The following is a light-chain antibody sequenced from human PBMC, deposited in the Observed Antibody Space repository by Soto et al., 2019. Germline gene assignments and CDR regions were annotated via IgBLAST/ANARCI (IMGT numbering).Light chain of an antibody. CDR1: QSISSW. CDR3: QQYNSYTLT. J-gene: IGKJ4*01. V-gene: IGKV1-5*03. CDR2: KAS. Sequence: DIQMTQSPSTLSASVGDRVTITCRASQSISSWLAWYQQKPGKAPKLLIYKASSLESGVPSRFSGSGSGTEFTLSISSLQPDDFATYYCQQYNSYTLTFGGGTKVEIK.